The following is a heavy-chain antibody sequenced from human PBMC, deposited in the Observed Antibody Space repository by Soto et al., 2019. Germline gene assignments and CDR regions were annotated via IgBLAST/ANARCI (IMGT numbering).Heavy chain of an antibody. D-gene: IGHD5-12*01. CDR1: GGTFSNYP. J-gene: IGHJ2*01. CDR3: ARGNHRWLQWWYFDL. CDR2: IIPIFGTT. V-gene: IGHV1-69*12. Sequence: QVQLVQSGAEVKKPGSSVKVSCKASGGTFSNYPISWVRQAPGQGLEWMGGIIPIFGTTNYAQKFQGRVTITADESTSTAYMGLSSLRSEDTAVFYCARGNHRWLQWWYFDLWGRGTLVTVSS.